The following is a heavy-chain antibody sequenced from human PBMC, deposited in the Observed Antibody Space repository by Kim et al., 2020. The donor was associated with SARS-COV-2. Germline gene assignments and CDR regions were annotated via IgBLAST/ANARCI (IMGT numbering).Heavy chain of an antibody. Sequence: GGSLRLSCAASGFTFSYYWMPWVRQVPGKGLVWVSSINHDGSTIDYADSVKGRFTISRDNAKNTLYLQMNSLRAEDTAVYYCARVDHSSTRGPSCYSCDYWGQGARVTVSS. V-gene: IGHV3-74*01. J-gene: IGHJ4*02. CDR3: ARVDHSSTRGPSCYSCDY. D-gene: IGHD1-26*01. CDR1: GFTFSYYW. CDR2: INHDGSTI.